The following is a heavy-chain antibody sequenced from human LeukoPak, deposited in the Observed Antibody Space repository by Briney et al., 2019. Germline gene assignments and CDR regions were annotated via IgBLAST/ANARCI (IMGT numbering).Heavy chain of an antibody. CDR1: GFTVSSNY. J-gene: IGHJ3*02. CDR3: ARVKSSSWYGAFDT. V-gene: IGHV3-66*01. CDR2: IYSGGST. D-gene: IGHD6-13*01. Sequence: GGSLRLSCAASGFTVSSNYMSWVRQAPGKGLEWVSVIYSGGSTYYADSVKGRFTISRDNSKNTLYLQMKSLRAEDTAVYYCARVKSSSWYGAFDTWGQGTMVTVSS.